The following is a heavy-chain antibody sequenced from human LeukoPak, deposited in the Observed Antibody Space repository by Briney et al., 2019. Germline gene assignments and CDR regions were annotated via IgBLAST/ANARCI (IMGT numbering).Heavy chain of an antibody. D-gene: IGHD5-24*01. Sequence: SVKVSCKASGYTFTSYGISWVRQAPGQGLEWMGGIIPIFGTANYAQKFQGRVTITADESTSTAYMELSSLRSEDTAVYYCASLDGYNRDFDYWGQGTLVTVSS. CDR3: ASLDGYNRDFDY. V-gene: IGHV1-69*13. CDR2: IIPIFGTA. J-gene: IGHJ4*02. CDR1: GYTFTSYG.